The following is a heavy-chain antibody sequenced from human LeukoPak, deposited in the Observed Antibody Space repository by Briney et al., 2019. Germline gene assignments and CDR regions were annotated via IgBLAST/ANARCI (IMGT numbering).Heavy chain of an antibody. Sequence: GGSLRLSCAASGFTVSSNYMSWVRQAPGKGLEWVAVISYDGSNKYYADSVKGRFTISRDNSKNTLYLQMNSLGAEDTAVYYCAKSYEPWYYFDYWGQGTLVTVSS. V-gene: IGHV3-30*18. CDR3: AKSYEPWYYFDY. J-gene: IGHJ4*02. D-gene: IGHD3-16*01. CDR1: GFTVSSNY. CDR2: ISYDGSNK.